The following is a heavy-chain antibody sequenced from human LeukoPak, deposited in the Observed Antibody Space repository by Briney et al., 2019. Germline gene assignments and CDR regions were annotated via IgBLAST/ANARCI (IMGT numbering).Heavy chain of an antibody. D-gene: IGHD5-12*01. CDR3: ARVQSGYDPSYYYYYGMDV. CDR1: GFTFSSYS. CDR2: ISSSSSYI. J-gene: IGHJ6*02. V-gene: IGHV3-21*01. Sequence: GGSLRLSCAASGFTFSSYSMNWVRQAPGKGLEWVSSISSSSSYIYYADSVKGRFTISRDNAKNSLYLQMNSLRAEDTAVYYCARVQSGYDPSYYYYYGMDVWGQGTTVTVSS.